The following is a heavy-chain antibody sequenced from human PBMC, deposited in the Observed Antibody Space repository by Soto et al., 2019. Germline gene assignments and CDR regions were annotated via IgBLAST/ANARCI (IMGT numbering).Heavy chain of an antibody. CDR2: ISSVATKK. CDR3: AKEAPGGWHFFDT. CDR1: GFTFRTYG. Sequence: QVQLVESGGGVVQPGRSLRLSCAASGFTFRTYGMHWVRQAPGEGLEWVADISSVATKKHYADSVKGRFTISRDNSKNTLYLQMISLRTEDTAVYYCAKEAPGGWHFFDTWGQGTLVTVSS. V-gene: IGHV3-30*18. D-gene: IGHD6-19*01. J-gene: IGHJ4*02.